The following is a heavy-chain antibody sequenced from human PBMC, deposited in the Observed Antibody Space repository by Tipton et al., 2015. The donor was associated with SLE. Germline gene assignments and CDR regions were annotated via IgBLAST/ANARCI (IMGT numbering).Heavy chain of an antibody. CDR1: GGSISSYY. V-gene: IGHV4-59*12. CDR3: ARGFGRDWFDP. D-gene: IGHD2-15*01. J-gene: IGHJ5*02. CDR2: IYYSGST. Sequence: TLSLTCTVSGGSISSYYWSWIRQPPGKGLEWIGYIYYSGSTNYNPSLKSRVTISVDTSKNQFSLKLSSVTAADTAVYYCARGFGRDWFDPWGQGTLVTVSS.